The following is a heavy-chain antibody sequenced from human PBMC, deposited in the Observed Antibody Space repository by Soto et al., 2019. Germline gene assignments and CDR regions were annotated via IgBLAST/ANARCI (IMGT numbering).Heavy chain of an antibody. D-gene: IGHD3-22*01. J-gene: IGHJ6*02. Sequence: PSQTLSLTCTISGGSIGSYYWGWIRQAPGKGLEWIGYISFSGATTYNPSLQSRVLISIDTSRNQFSLKLNSVTAADTATYYCTRELMIGQRGFGQSNVWGQGTTVTSP. CDR3: TRELMIGQRGFGQSNV. V-gene: IGHV4-59*01. CDR2: ISFSGAT. CDR1: GGSIGSYY.